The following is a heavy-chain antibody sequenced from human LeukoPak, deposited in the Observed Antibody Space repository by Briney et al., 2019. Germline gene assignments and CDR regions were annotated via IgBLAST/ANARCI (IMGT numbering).Heavy chain of an antibody. CDR3: AFSRSGSYYRFDD. CDR1: GYSISTGYY. CDR2: IYHSGST. D-gene: IGHD1-26*01. V-gene: IGHV4-38-2*02. Sequence: SETLSLTCTVSGYSISTGYYWGWIRQPPGKGLEWIGSIYHSGSTYYNLSLKSRVTISVDTSKNQFSLKLRSVTAADTAVYYCAFSRSGSYYRFDDWGQGTLVTVSS. J-gene: IGHJ4*02.